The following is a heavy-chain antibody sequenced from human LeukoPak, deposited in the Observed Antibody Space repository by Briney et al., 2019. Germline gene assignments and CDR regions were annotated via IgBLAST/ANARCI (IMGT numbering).Heavy chain of an antibody. CDR2: INPNSGGT. J-gene: IGHJ4*02. D-gene: IGHD6-19*01. V-gene: IGHV1-2*02. CDR3: ARESIAVAGNIFDY. CDR1: GYTFTGYY. Sequence: ASVKVSCKASGYTFTGYYMHWVRQAPGQGLEWMGWINPNSGGTNYAQKFQGRVTMTRDTSISTAYMELSRLRSDDTAVYYCARESIAVAGNIFDYWGQGTLVTVSS.